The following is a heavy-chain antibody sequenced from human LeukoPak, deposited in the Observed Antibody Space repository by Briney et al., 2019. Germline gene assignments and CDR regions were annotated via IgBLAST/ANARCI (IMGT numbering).Heavy chain of an antibody. CDR3: ARDGDSSGYYYFDY. CDR2: INHSGST. V-gene: IGHV4-34*01. Sequence: SETLSLTCAVYGGSFSGYYWSWIRQPPGKGLEWIGEINHSGSTNYNPSLKSRVTISVDTSKNQFSLKLSSVTAADAAVYYCARDGDSSGYYYFDYWGQGTLVTVSS. CDR1: GGSFSGYY. J-gene: IGHJ4*02. D-gene: IGHD3-22*01.